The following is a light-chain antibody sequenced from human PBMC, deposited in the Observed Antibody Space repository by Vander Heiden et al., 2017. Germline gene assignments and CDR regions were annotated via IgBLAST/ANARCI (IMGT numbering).Light chain of an antibody. CDR1: QSIYSY. J-gene: IGKJ2*01. CDR3: QQSYSTPYT. V-gene: IGKV1-39*01. CDR2: AAS. Sequence: DIQMTQSSPSLSASVGDRVTITCRANQSIYSYLNWYQQKSGKVPKVLIYAASSLQSGVPSRFSGSGSGRDFTLTITSLQPEDFATYYCQQSYSTPYTFGHGTKLEIK.